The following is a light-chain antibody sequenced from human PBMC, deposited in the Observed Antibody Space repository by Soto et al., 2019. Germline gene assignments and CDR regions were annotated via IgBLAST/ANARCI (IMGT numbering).Light chain of an antibody. V-gene: IGKV3-11*01. CDR3: QHRSDWPIT. J-gene: IGKJ5*01. CDR2: DAF. CDR1: QSVSTN. Sequence: EIVMTQSPATLSVSPGERASLSCRASQSVSTNLAWYQQKLGQPPRLLIYDAFNRAAGIPARFSGSGSGTDFTLTISSLEPEDFAIYYCQHRSDWPITFGQGTRLEIK.